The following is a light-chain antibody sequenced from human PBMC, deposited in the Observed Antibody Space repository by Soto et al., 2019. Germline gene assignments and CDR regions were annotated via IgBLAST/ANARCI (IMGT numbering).Light chain of an antibody. V-gene: IGKV3-15*01. CDR1: QSVRTD. J-gene: IGKJ2*01. CDR3: QQYNTWPYT. Sequence: EIVMTQSPVTLSASPGERVTLSCRASQSVRTDVAWYQQKPGQPPRLLIDGASTRATGIPVRFSGSGSATEFTLTISSLQSGDFAVYYCQQYNTWPYTFGQGTKVE. CDR2: GAS.